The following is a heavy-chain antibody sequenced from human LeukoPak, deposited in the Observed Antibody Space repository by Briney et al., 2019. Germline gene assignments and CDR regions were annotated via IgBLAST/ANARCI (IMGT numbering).Heavy chain of an antibody. D-gene: IGHD6-6*01. CDR2: ISWNSGSI. J-gene: IGHJ4*02. V-gene: IGHV3-9*01. CDR3: AKDPSAEYSSSSGNFDY. Sequence: GGSLRLSCAASGFTFDDYAMHWVRQAPGKGLEGVSGISWNSGSIGYADSVKGRFTISRDNAKNSLYLQMNSLRAEDTALYYCAKDPSAEYSSSSGNFDYWGQGTLVTVSS. CDR1: GFTFDDYA.